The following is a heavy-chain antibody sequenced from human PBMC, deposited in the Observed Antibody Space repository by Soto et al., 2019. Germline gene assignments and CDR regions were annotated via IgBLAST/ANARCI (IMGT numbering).Heavy chain of an antibody. V-gene: IGHV4-34*01. CDR3: ARALLLWFGEPTHAFDI. Sequence: SETLSLSCAVYGGSFSGYYWSWIRQPPGKGLEWIGEINHSGSTNYNPSLKSRVTISVDTSKNQFSLKLSSVTAADTAVYYCARALLLWFGEPTHAFDIWGQGTMVTVSS. D-gene: IGHD3-10*01. CDR1: GGSFSGYY. J-gene: IGHJ3*02. CDR2: INHSGST.